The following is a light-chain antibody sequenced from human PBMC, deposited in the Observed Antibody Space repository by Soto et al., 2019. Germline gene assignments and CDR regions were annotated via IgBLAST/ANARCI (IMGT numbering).Light chain of an antibody. J-gene: IGKJ4*01. CDR1: QSVSSN. CDR3: QQYNNWPPLT. V-gene: IGKV3D-15*01. CDR2: GAS. Sequence: EIVMTQSPATLSMSPGERATLSCRASQSVSSNLAWYQQKPGQAPRLLIYGASTRATGIAARFSGSGSGTEFTLTISSLQSEDFAVYYCQQYNNWPPLTFGGGTRVEIK.